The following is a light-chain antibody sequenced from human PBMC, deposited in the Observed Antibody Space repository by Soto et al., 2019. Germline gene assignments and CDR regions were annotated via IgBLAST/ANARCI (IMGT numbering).Light chain of an antibody. J-gene: IGLJ2*01. CDR1: SSNIGAGYD. V-gene: IGLV1-40*01. Sequence: QSALTQPPSVSGAPGQRVTISCTGSSSNIGAGYDIHWYQQLPGTAPKLLIYGNINRPSGVPDRFSGSKSGTSASLAITGLQAEDEADYYCQSYDSSLSGSVVFGGGTKLTVL. CDR3: QSYDSSLSGSVV. CDR2: GNI.